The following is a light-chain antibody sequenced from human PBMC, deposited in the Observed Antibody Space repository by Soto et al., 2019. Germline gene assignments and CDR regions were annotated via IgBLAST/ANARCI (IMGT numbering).Light chain of an antibody. CDR2: AAS. V-gene: IGKV1-39*01. CDR3: QQSYRIRALT. J-gene: IGKJ4*01. Sequence: DIQMTQSPSSLSAFVGDRVTITCRASQSIGRFLNWYQQKPGKAPKLLIYAASSLQSGVPSRFSGSGSGTDFTLTISSLQPEDFATYYCQQSYRIRALTFGGGTKVEIK. CDR1: QSIGRF.